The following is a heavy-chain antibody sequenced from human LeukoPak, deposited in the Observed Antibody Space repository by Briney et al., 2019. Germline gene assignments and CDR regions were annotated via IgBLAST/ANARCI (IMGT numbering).Heavy chain of an antibody. Sequence: GASVKVSCKASGYTFTSYYMHWVRQAPGQGLEWMGIINPSGGSTSYAQKFQGRVTMTRDTSTSTVYMELSSLRSEDTAVYYCARDKSIAAAPLAFDIWGQGTMVTVSS. CDR1: GYTFTSYY. CDR2: INPSGGST. CDR3: ARDKSIAAAPLAFDI. J-gene: IGHJ3*02. V-gene: IGHV1-46*01. D-gene: IGHD6-13*01.